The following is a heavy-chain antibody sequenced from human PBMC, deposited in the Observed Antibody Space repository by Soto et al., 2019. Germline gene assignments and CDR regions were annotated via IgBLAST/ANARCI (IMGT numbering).Heavy chain of an antibody. CDR1: GGSISSGGYY. CDR2: IYYSGST. CDR3: AREPHGYSYGYDYYYGMDV. J-gene: IGHJ6*02. Sequence: SETLSLTCTVSGGSISSGGYYWSWILQHPWKGLEWIGYIYYSGSTYYNPSLKSRVTISVDTSKNQFSLKLSSVTAADTAVYYCAREPHGYSYGYDYYYGMDVWGQGTTVTVSS. V-gene: IGHV4-31*03. D-gene: IGHD5-18*01.